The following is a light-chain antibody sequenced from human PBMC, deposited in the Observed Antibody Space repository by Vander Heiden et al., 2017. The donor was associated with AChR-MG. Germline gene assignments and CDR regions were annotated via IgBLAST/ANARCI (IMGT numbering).Light chain of an antibody. CDR2: SNN. CDR1: SSNVGSNY. CDR3: AAWDDSLSAWV. V-gene: IGLV1-47*02. J-gene: IGLJ3*02. Sequence: QSVLTQPPSASGTPGQRVAISCSGSSSNVGSNYVYWYQQLPGTAPKLLIYSNNQRPSGVPDRFSGSKSGTSACLAIRGLRSEDEADYYCAAWDDSLSAWVFGGGTKLTVL.